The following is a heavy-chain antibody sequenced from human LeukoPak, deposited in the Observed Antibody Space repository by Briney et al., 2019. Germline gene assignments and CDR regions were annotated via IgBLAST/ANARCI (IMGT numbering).Heavy chain of an antibody. J-gene: IGHJ4*02. Sequence: ASVKVSCKASGYTFTSYDINWVRQATGQGLEWMGWMNPNSGNTGYAQKFQGRVTMTRNTSISTAYMELSSLRYEDTAVYYCARGPRVLWFGELSNKYYFDYWGQGTLVTVSS. CDR3: ARGPRVLWFGELSNKYYFDY. CDR2: MNPNSGNT. D-gene: IGHD3-10*01. CDR1: GYTFTSYD. V-gene: IGHV1-8*01.